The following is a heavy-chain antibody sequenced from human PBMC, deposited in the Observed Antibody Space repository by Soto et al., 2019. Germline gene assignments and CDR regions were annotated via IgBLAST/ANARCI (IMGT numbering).Heavy chain of an antibody. CDR2: INSSGDNT. V-gene: IGHV3-23*01. D-gene: IGHD3-16*01. Sequence: PGGSLRLSCAASGFTFRSYAMSWVRQAPGKGLEWVSIINSSGDNTYYADSVKGRFTIPRDNSKSTLYLQVSSLRAEDTAVYYCAKVTFYYYSMDVWGKGTTVTVSS. J-gene: IGHJ6*04. CDR1: GFTFRSYA. CDR3: AKVTFYYYSMDV.